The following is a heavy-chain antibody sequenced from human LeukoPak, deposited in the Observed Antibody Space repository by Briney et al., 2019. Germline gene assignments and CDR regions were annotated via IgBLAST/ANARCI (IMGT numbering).Heavy chain of an antibody. D-gene: IGHD3-10*01. J-gene: IGHJ4*02. CDR1: GGSISSYY. V-gene: IGHV4-4*07. Sequence: PSETLSLTCTVSGGSISSYYWSWIRQPAGKGLEWIGRIYTSGSTNYNPSLKSRVTISVDTSTSQLSLKLSSVTAADTAVYYCARHKPSGSYPLELWGQGTLVTVSS. CDR2: IYTSGST. CDR3: ARHKPSGSYPLEL.